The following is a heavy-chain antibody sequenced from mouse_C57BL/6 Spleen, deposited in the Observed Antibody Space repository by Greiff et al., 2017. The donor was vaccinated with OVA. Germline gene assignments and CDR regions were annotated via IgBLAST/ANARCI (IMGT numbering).Heavy chain of an antibody. CDR2: IDPSDSET. V-gene: IGHV1-52*01. CDR3: ARAGYTERGFAY. Sequence: QVQLQQPGAELVRPGSSVKLSCKASGYTFTSYWMHWVKQRPIQGLEWIGNIDPSDSETHYNQKFKDKATLTVDKSSSTAYMQLSSLTSEDSAVYCCARAGYTERGFAYWGQGTLVTVSA. CDR1: GYTFTSYW. J-gene: IGHJ3*01. D-gene: IGHD3-1*01.